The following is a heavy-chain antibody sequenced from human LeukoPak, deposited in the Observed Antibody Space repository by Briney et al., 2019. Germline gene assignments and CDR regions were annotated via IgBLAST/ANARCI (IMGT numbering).Heavy chain of an antibody. CDR1: GYTFTGYY. V-gene: IGHV1-2*06. J-gene: IGHJ4*02. CDR2: INPNSGGT. Sequence: ASVKVSCKASGYTFTGYYMHWVRQAPGQGLEWTGRINPNSGGTNYAQKFQGRVTMTRDTSISTAYMELSRLRSDDTAVYYCARVHYDTHDRDGDDYWGQGTLVTVSS. D-gene: IGHD3-9*01. CDR3: ARVHYDTHDRDGDDY.